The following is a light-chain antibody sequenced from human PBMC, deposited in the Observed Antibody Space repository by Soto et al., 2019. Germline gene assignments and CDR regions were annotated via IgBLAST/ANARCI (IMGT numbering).Light chain of an antibody. V-gene: IGKV3D-20*02. Sequence: EIVLTQSPGTLSLSPGERATLSCRASQSVSNNYLAWYQQKPGQAPRLLIYGASNRATGIPDRFSGSGSGTDFTLTMSRLEPEDFALYYCHQRSNWPPITFGQGTRLEIK. CDR1: QSVSNNY. CDR3: HQRSNWPPIT. J-gene: IGKJ5*01. CDR2: GAS.